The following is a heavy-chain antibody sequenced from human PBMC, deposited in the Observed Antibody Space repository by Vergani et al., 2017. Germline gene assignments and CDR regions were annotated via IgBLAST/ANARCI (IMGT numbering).Heavy chain of an antibody. CDR3: ARVVGGWSGYYRLGWFDP. V-gene: IGHV4-61*02. J-gene: IGHJ5*02. CDR2: IHASGTK. D-gene: IGHD3-3*01. Sequence: QVHLNEAGPGLVKPSQTLSLTCTVSGASITSGSFYWSWIRQPAGKGLEWIGRIHASGTKNYNPSLRSRVTLSVDTSKNQLSLKMISMTAADTAVYYCARVVGGWSGYYRLGWFDPWGQGTLVTVSS. CDR1: GASITSGSFY.